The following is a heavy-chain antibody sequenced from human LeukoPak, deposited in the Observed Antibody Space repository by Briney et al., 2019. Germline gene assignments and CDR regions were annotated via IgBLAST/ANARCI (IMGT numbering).Heavy chain of an antibody. CDR3: AKDRRIQLWLGFDY. V-gene: IGHV3-23*01. J-gene: IGHJ4*02. Sequence: PGGSLRLSCAASGFTFSSYVMSWVRQAPGKGLEWVSAISGSGGSTYYADSVKGRFTISRDNSKNTLYLQMNSLRAEDTAVYYCAKDRRIQLWLGFDYWGLGTLVTVSS. CDR1: GFTFSSYV. D-gene: IGHD5-18*01. CDR2: ISGSGGST.